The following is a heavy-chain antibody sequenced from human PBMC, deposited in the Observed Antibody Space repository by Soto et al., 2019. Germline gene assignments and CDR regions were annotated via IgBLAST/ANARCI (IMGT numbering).Heavy chain of an antibody. CDR2: INPNSGGT. J-gene: IGHJ6*02. Sequence: AASVKVSCKASGYTFTGYYMHWVRQAPGQGLEWMGWINPNSGGTNYAQKFQGWVTMTRDTSISTAYMELSRLRSDDTAVYYCARDRKIVGATGYYYYYGMDVWGQGTTVTVSS. CDR3: ARDRKIVGATGYYYYYGMDV. V-gene: IGHV1-2*04. D-gene: IGHD1-26*01. CDR1: GYTFTGYY.